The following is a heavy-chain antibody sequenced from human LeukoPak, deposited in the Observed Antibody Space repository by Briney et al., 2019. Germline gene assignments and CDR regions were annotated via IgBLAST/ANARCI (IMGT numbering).Heavy chain of an antibody. J-gene: IGHJ3*02. CDR3: ARHENRWIGAFDI. Sequence: PSETLSLTCTVSGGSISSPSYYWGWIRQPPGKGLEWIGSIYYSGSTYYNPSLKSRVTISVDTSKNQFSLKLSSVTAADTAVYYCARHENRWIGAFDIWGQGTMVTVSS. CDR1: GGSISSPSYY. D-gene: IGHD4-23*01. V-gene: IGHV4-39*01. CDR2: IYYSGST.